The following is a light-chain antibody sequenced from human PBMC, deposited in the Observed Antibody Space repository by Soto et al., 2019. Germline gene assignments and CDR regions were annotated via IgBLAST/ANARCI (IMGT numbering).Light chain of an antibody. CDR3: QQFGSSIPHT. J-gene: IGKJ2*01. Sequence: ESVMPQSPGTLSLSPGERATISCRASQVIGSRYLAWYHQKSGQAPRLLIYGASSRATGIPDRFSGSGSGTDFTLTISRLEPEDFGVYYCQQFGSSIPHTFGQGTKLEIK. CDR2: GAS. CDR1: QVIGSRY. V-gene: IGKV3-20*01.